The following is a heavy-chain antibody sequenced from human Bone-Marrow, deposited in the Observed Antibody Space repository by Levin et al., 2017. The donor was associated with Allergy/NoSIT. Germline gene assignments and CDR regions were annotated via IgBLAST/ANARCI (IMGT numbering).Heavy chain of an antibody. Sequence: GGSLRLSCAASVFTFDAYWMTWVRQAPGKGLEWVAKIKYDGSEKKYVDSVKGRFTIARDNAKNLLFLQMNSLRAEDTAVYSCARIYDSPGYYSGVGAFDIWGPGTMVTVSS. CDR3: ARIYDSPGYYSGVGAFDI. CDR1: VFTFDAYW. V-gene: IGHV3-7*01. J-gene: IGHJ3*02. D-gene: IGHD3-22*01. CDR2: IKYDGSEK.